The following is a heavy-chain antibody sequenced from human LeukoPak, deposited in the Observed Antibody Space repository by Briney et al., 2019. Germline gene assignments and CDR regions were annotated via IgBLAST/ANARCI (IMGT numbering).Heavy chain of an antibody. J-gene: IGHJ4*02. CDR3: ARGGPHDFGSGKNYYFDY. D-gene: IGHD3-10*01. CDR1: GFTFRSYA. Sequence: PGGSLRLSCAASGFTFRSYALHWVRQAPGKGLEWVAFVAYDGSSKYYRDSVKGRFIISKDYSTNTLYLQMDSLRGDDTAVYYCARGGPHDFGSGKNYYFDYWGQGTLVTVSS. V-gene: IGHV3-30*04. CDR2: VAYDGSSK.